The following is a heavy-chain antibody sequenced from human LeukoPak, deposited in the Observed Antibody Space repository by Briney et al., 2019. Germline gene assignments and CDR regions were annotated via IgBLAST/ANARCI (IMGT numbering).Heavy chain of an antibody. V-gene: IGHV4-30-4*01. CDR3: ARGVLLWFGELFDY. CDR2: IYYSGST. Sequence: SQTLSLTCTVSGGSISSGDYYWSWIRQPPGKGLEWIGYIYYSGSTYYNPSLKSRVTISVGTSKNQFSLKLSSVTAADTAVYYCARGVLLWFGELFDYWGQGTLVTVSS. CDR1: GGSISSGDYY. D-gene: IGHD3-10*01. J-gene: IGHJ4*02.